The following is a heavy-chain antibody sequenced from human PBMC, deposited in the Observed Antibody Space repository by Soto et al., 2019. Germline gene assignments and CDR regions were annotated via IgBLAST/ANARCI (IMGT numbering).Heavy chain of an antibody. CDR1: GGTFSSYT. J-gene: IGHJ5*02. D-gene: IGHD6-19*01. Sequence: QVQLVQSGAEVKKPGSSVKVSCKASGGTFSSYTISWVRQAPGQGLEWMGRIIPILGRANYAQKFQGRVTITADKSTSSAYMELSSLRSEDTAVYYCAKSPYFGEQWLLNWFDPWGQGTLVTVSS. V-gene: IGHV1-69*02. CDR2: IIPILGRA. CDR3: AKSPYFGEQWLLNWFDP.